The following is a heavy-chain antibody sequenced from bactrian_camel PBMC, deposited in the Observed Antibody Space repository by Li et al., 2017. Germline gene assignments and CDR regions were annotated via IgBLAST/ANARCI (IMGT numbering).Heavy chain of an antibody. CDR1: GHTGGINC. D-gene: IGHD7*01. CDR2: ISTSGTGT. J-gene: IGHJ4*01. Sequence: DVQLVESGGGLVQPGGSLRLSCADKGHTGGINCMGWFRQAPGKGLEWVARISTSGTGTYYADSVKGRFTISRDSVNATVYLQMDSLKSEDTALYYCTVIDGLGLQYNYWGQGTQVTVS. CDR3: TVIDGLGLQYNY. V-gene: IGHV3S40*01.